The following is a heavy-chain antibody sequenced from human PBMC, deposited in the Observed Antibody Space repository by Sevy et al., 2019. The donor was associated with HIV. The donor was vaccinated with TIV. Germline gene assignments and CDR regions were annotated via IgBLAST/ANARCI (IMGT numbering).Heavy chain of an antibody. CDR2: ISYDGSNK. Sequence: RGSLRLSCAASGFTFSSYGMHWVRQAPGKGLEWVAVISYDGSNKYYADSVKGRFTISRDNSKNTLYLQMNSLRAEDTAVYYCAKDSLGYCSGGSCYPSHYWGQGTLVTVSS. CDR1: GFTFSSYG. CDR3: AKDSLGYCSGGSCYPSHY. J-gene: IGHJ4*02. V-gene: IGHV3-30*18. D-gene: IGHD2-15*01.